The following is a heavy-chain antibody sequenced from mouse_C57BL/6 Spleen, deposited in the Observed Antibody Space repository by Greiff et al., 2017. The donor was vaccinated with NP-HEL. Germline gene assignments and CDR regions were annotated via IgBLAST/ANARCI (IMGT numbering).Heavy chain of an antibody. J-gene: IGHJ4*01. V-gene: IGHV5-4*01. CDR2: ISDGGSYT. D-gene: IGHD4-1*01. CDR1: GFTFSSYA. Sequence: EVQRVESGGGLVKPGGSLKLSCAASGFTFSSYAMSWVRQTPEKRLEWVATISDGGSYTYYPDNVKGRFTISRDNAKNNLYLQMSHLKSEDTAMYYCARDLGGAMDYWGQGTSVTVSS. CDR3: ARDLGGAMDY.